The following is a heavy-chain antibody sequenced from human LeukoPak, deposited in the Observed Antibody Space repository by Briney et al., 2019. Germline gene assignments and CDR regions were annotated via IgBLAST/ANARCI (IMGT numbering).Heavy chain of an antibody. V-gene: IGHV1-2*02. D-gene: IGHD5-18*01. J-gene: IGHJ4*02. CDR2: INPNSGGT. CDR3: ARAVLLGTDFDY. Sequence: GASVKASCKASGYTFTGYYMHWVRQAPGQGLEWMGWINPNSGGTNYAQKFQGRVTMTRDTSISTAYMGLSRLRSDDTAVYYCARAVLLGTDFDYWGQGTLVTISS. CDR1: GYTFTGYY.